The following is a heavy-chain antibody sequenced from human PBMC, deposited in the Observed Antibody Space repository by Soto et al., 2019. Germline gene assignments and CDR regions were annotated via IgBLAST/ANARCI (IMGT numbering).Heavy chain of an antibody. D-gene: IGHD1-26*01. CDR2: ISYDGSNK. Sequence: QVQLVESGGGVVQPGRSLRLSCVASGFTFSSYGMHWVRQAPGKGLEWVAVISYDGSNKYYADSVKGRFTISRDNSKNTLYLQMNSLRAEDTAVYYCAKAGGGSYPYFDYWGQGTLVTVSS. V-gene: IGHV3-30*18. CDR1: GFTFSSYG. CDR3: AKAGGGSYPYFDY. J-gene: IGHJ4*02.